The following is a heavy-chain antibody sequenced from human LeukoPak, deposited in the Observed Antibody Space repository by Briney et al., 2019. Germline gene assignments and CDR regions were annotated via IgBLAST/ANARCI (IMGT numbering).Heavy chain of an antibody. CDR3: ARDIVRYCSSTSWQGSYYYYYMDV. D-gene: IGHD2-2*01. V-gene: IGHV3-21*01. Sequence: PGGSLRLSCAGSGFTFSSYSMNWVRQAPGKGLEWVSSISSSRSYIHYAGSVKGRFTISRDNAKNSLYLQMNSLRAEDTAVYYCARDIVRYCSSTSWQGSYYYYYMDVWGKGTTVTVSS. CDR2: ISSSRSYI. CDR1: GFTFSSYS. J-gene: IGHJ6*03.